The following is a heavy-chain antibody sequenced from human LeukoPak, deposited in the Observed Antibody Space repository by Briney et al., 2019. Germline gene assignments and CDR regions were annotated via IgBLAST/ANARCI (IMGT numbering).Heavy chain of an antibody. CDR1: GFTLSNYW. CDR3: ASAHSSSFDC. J-gene: IGHJ4*02. V-gene: IGHV3-7*02. Sequence: GGSLRLSCAVSGFTLSNYWMSWVRQAPGKGLEWVASINPEGSEKYYVDSVRGRFTMSRDNAQNSLYLQMNSLRVEDTAVYFCASAHSSSFDCWGQGTLVTVSS. CDR2: INPEGSEK. D-gene: IGHD3-3*02.